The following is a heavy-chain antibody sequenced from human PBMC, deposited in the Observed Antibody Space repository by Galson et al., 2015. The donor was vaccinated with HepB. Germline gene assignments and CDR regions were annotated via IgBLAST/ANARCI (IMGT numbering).Heavy chain of an antibody. J-gene: IGHJ4*02. Sequence: QSGAEVKKPGESLRISCKGSGYSFTSYWISWVRQMPGKGLEWMGRIDPSDSYTNYSPPFQGHVTISADKSISTAYLQWSSLKASDTAMYYCARGDATYGELLNFDYWGQGTLVTVSS. D-gene: IGHD3-10*01. V-gene: IGHV5-10-1*01. CDR2: IDPSDSYT. CDR3: ARGDATYGELLNFDY. CDR1: GYSFTSYW.